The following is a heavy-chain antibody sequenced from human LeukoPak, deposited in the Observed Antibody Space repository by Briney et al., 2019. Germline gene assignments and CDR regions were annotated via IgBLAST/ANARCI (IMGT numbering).Heavy chain of an antibody. CDR3: AKDRLGALYYYDSSGYYRFDY. Sequence: GGSLRLSCAASGFTFSSYGMHWVRQAPGKGLEWVALISDDGSIKYYPDSVKGRFTISRDNSENTLYLQINSLRVEDTAVYYCAKDRLGALYYYDSSGYYRFDYWGQGTLVTVSS. J-gene: IGHJ4*01. CDR1: GFTFSSYG. D-gene: IGHD3-22*01. CDR2: ISDDGSIK. V-gene: IGHV3-30*18.